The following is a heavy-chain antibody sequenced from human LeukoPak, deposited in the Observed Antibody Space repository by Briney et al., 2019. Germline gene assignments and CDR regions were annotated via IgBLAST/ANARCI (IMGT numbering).Heavy chain of an antibody. CDR1: GVTFSSYA. D-gene: IGHD5-24*01. CDR3: ARGKAGDIKDNYQNAFDI. V-gene: IGHV1-69*01. J-gene: IGHJ3*02. CDR2: IIPIFGTA. Sequence: SVKVSCKASGVTFSSYAISWVRQAPGQGLEWMGGIIPIFGTANYAQKFQGRVTITADESTSTAYMELSSLRSEDTAVYYCARGKAGDIKDNYQNAFDIWGQGTMVTVSS.